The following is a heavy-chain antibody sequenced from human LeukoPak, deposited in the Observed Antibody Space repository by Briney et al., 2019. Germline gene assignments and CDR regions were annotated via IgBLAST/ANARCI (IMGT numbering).Heavy chain of an antibody. D-gene: IGHD6-13*01. J-gene: IGHJ4*02. V-gene: IGHV3-30*02. CDR3: AKGRYSSSRADY. CDR2: IRYDGSNK. CDR1: GFTFSSYG. Sequence: GGSLRLSCAASGFTFSSYGMHWVRQAPGKGLEWVAFIRYDGSNKYYADSVKGRFTISRDNSKNTLYLQMNSLRAEDTAVYYCAKGRYSSSRADYWGQGTLVTVSS.